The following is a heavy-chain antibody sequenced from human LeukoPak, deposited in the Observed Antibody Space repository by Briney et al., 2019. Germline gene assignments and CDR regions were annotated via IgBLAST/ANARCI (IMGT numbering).Heavy chain of an antibody. CDR3: ARDMYYDSSGYWYY. CDR2: ISSSGSTI. D-gene: IGHD3-22*01. J-gene: IGHJ4*02. V-gene: IGHV3-11*01. CDR1: GFTFGDYY. Sequence: GGSLRLSCAASGFTFGDYYMSWIRQAPGKGLEWVSYISSSGSTIYYADSVKGRFTISRDNAKNSLYLQMNSLRAEDTAVYYCARDMYYDSSGYWYYWGQGTLVTVSS.